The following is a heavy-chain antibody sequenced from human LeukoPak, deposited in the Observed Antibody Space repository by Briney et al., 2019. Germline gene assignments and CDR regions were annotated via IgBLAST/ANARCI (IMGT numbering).Heavy chain of an antibody. J-gene: IGHJ4*02. CDR2: IWSDGNSQ. V-gene: IGHV3-33*01. Sequence: GGSLRLSCVASGVSLSSHGMHWFRQAPGKGLELITYIWSDGNSQFYADSMRGRFTVSRDNSKNTVYLQINSLRVEDTAVYYCARDRGNDYFDSWGQGTLVIVSS. CDR3: ARDRGNDYFDS. CDR1: GVSLSSHG.